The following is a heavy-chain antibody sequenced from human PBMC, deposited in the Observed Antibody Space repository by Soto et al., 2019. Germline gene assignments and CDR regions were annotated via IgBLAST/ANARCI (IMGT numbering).Heavy chain of an antibody. CDR3: ARVPDR. CDR1: GGSISSGGYS. J-gene: IGHJ5*02. Sequence: TLSLTCAVSGGSISSGGYSWSWIRQPXXXXXXXIXXXYHXXSTXXXXXXXSXXXXXXXRYNNNFSMKLSSVTAADTAVYYCARVPDRWGQGTMVTVYS. V-gene: IGHV4-30-2*01. D-gene: IGHD2-2*01. CDR2: XYHXXST.